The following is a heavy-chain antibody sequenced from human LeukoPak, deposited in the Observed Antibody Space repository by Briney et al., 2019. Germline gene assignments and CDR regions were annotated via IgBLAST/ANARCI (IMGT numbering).Heavy chain of an antibody. CDR2: IKSKAEGETK. V-gene: IGHV3-15*01. CDR1: GFTFSSYA. D-gene: IGHD1-20*01. CDR3: ATGIVTGTSR. J-gene: IGHJ4*02. Sequence: GSLRLSCAASGFTFSSYAMSWVRQAPGKGLEWVGRIKSKAEGETKEYAASVKGRFTISRDDSKSRLYLQMSSLKTGDTAVYYCATGIVTGTSRWGQGTLVAVSS.